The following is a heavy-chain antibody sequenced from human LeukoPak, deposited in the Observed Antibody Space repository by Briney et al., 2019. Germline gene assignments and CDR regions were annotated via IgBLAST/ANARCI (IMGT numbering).Heavy chain of an antibody. CDR2: IKQDGSEK. V-gene: IGHV3-7*01. CDR3: ARRYFDWFLGAGGSLDI. CDR1: GFTFRSYW. J-gene: IGHJ3*02. D-gene: IGHD3-9*01. Sequence: PGGSLRLSCAASGFTFRSYWMHWVRQAPGKGLEWVANIKQDGSEKYYVDSVKGRFTISRDNANDSVYLQMNSLRAEDTAVYYCARRYFDWFLGAGGSLDIWGQGTMVTVSS.